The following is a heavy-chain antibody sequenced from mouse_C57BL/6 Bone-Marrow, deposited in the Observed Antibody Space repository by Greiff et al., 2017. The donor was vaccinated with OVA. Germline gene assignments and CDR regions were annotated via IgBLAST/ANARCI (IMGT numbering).Heavy chain of an antibody. Sequence: EVQLQESGPELVKPGASVKIPCKASGYTFTDYNMDWVKQSHGKSLEWIGDINPNNGGTIYNQKFKGKATLTVDKSSSTAYMELRSLTSEDTAVYYCARSNYDYRGYFDYWGQGTTLTVSS. CDR1: GYTFTDYN. J-gene: IGHJ2*01. D-gene: IGHD2-4*01. CDR3: ARSNYDYRGYFDY. V-gene: IGHV1-18*01. CDR2: INPNNGGT.